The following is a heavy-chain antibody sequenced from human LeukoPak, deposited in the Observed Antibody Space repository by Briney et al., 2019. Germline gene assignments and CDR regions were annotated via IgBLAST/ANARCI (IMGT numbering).Heavy chain of an antibody. V-gene: IGHV1-2*02. Sequence: ASVKVSCKASGYTFTGYYMHWVRQAPGQGLEWMGWINPNSGGTNYAQKFQGRVTMTRDTSISTAYMELSRLRSEDTAVYYCARGGNIAVVGGFDYWGQGTLVTVSS. J-gene: IGHJ4*02. CDR1: GYTFTGYY. CDR3: ARGGNIAVVGGFDY. D-gene: IGHD6-19*01. CDR2: INPNSGGT.